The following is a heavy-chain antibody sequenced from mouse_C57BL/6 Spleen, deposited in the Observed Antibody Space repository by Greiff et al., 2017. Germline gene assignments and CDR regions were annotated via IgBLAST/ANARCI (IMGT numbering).Heavy chain of an antibody. D-gene: IGHD1-1*01. CDR2: IYPGDGDT. CDR3: ARSITTVEAPYFDY. CDR1: GYAFSSYW. V-gene: IGHV1-80*01. J-gene: IGHJ2*01. Sequence: VQLQQSGAELVKPGASVKISCKASGYAFSSYWMNWVKQRPGKGLEWIGQIYPGDGDTNYNGKFKGKATLTADKSSSTAYMQLSNLTSEDSAVYFCARSITTVEAPYFDYWGQGTTLTVSS.